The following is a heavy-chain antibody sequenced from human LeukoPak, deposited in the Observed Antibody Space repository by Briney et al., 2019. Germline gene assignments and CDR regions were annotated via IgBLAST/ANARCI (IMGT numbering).Heavy chain of an antibody. V-gene: IGHV3-53*01. D-gene: IGHD6-19*01. J-gene: IGHJ4*02. CDR2: IYSGGST. CDR3: ASGWLPTHFDY. Sequence: GGSLRLSCAASGFTVSSNYMSWVRQAPGKGLEWVSVIYSGGSTYYADSVKGRFTISRDNSKNTLYLQMNSLRVEDTAVYYCASGWLPTHFDYWGQGTLVTVSS. CDR1: GFTVSSNY.